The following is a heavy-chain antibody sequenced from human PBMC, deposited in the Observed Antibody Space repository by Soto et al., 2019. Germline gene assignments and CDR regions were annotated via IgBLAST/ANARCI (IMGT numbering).Heavy chain of an antibody. Sequence: GGSLRLSCAASGFTFSSYAMSWVRQAPGKGLEWVSGISDSGGSTYYADSVKGRFTISRDNSKNTLYLQMNSLRAEDTAVYYCAKGKTSGWYYFDYWGQGALVTVSS. CDR1: GFTFSSYA. J-gene: IGHJ4*02. D-gene: IGHD6-19*01. CDR3: AKGKTSGWYYFDY. V-gene: IGHV3-23*01. CDR2: ISDSGGST.